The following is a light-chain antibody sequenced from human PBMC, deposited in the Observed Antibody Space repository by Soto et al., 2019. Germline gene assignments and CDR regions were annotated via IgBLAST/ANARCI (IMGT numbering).Light chain of an antibody. CDR2: EVS. J-gene: IGLJ1*01. V-gene: IGLV2-14*01. CDR1: SSDVGGYNY. Sequence: HSALTQPASVSGSPGQSITISCTGTSSDVGGYNYVSWYQQQSGKAPKLMIHEVSNRPSGVSNRFSGSKSGNTASLTISGLQAEDEADYYCSSYTSSRAYVFGIGT. CDR3: SSYTSSRAYV.